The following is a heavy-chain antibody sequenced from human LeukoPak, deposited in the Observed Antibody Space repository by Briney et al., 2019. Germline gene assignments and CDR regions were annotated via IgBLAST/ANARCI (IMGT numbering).Heavy chain of an antibody. Sequence: ASVKVSYKASGYTFTSYHIHWVRQAPGQGLEWMGIINPTGGSTIYAQKFQGRVTMTRDTSISTAYMELSRLRSDDTAVYYCARVGGDYGDYAPLFDYWGQGTLVTVSS. CDR2: INPTGGST. CDR3: ARVGGDYGDYAPLFDY. J-gene: IGHJ4*02. CDR1: GYTFTSYH. V-gene: IGHV1-46*01. D-gene: IGHD4-17*01.